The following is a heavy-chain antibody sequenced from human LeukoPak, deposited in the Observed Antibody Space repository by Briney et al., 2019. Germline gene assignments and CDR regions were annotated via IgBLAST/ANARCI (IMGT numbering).Heavy chain of an antibody. Sequence: GGSLRLSCAASGFTFSDHYMDWVRQAPGKGLEWVGRTRNKANSYTTEYAASVKGRFTISRDDSKNSLYLQMNSLKTEDTAVYYCARVDGGYVGSNYYYYGMDVWGKGTTVTVSS. CDR3: ARVDGGYVGSNYYYYGMDV. CDR2: TRNKANSYTT. J-gene: IGHJ6*04. V-gene: IGHV3-72*01. CDR1: GFTFSDHY. D-gene: IGHD5-12*01.